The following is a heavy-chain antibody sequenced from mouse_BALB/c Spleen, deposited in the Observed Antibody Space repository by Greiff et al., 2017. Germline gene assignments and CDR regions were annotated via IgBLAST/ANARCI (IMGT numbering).Heavy chain of an antibody. D-gene: IGHD1-2*01. CDR1: GFTFSSFG. V-gene: IGHV5-17*02. Sequence: EVQGVESGGGLVQPGGSRKLSCAASGFTFSSFGMHWVRQAPEKGLEWVAYISSGSSTIYYADTVKGRFTISRDNPKNTLFLQMTSLRSEDTAMYYCARYEGVHYYGPFAYWGQGTLVTVSA. J-gene: IGHJ3*01. CDR3: ARYEGVHYYGPFAY. CDR2: ISSGSSTI.